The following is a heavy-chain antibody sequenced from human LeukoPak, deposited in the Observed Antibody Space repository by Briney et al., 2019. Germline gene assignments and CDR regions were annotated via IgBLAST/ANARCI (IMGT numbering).Heavy chain of an antibody. CDR1: GGSITSYY. Sequence: PSETLSLTCTVSGGSITSYYWSWIRQPPGKGLEWVGYIYYSGSTNYNPSLKSRVTISVDTSKNQSSLKLRSVTAADTAVYYCAREAHYYGSGSYSQPRISSWFDPWGQGTLVTVSS. CDR3: AREAHYYGSGSYSQPRISSWFDP. D-gene: IGHD3-10*01. V-gene: IGHV4-59*01. CDR2: IYYSGST. J-gene: IGHJ5*02.